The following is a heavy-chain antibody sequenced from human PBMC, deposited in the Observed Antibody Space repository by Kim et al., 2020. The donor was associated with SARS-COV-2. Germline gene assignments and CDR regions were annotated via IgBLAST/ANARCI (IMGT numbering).Heavy chain of an antibody. J-gene: IGHJ1*01. D-gene: IGHD3-10*01. CDR3: WRGACYYGWGSFQ. CDR1: GGSFSGHY. Sequence: SETLSLTCAVYGGSFSGHYWAWIRQPPGKGLEWIGEISHSGGTTHTTAFKSRVTISEDTSKNQSPLHLMSVAAAETAVYYSWRGACYYGWGSFQ. V-gene: IGHV4-34*01. CDR2: ISHSGGT.